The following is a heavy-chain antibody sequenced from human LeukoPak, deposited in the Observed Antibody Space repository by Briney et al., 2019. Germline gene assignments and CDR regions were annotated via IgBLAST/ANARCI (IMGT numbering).Heavy chain of an antibody. V-gene: IGHV4-34*01. CDR3: ARADDYLWGTYYFDY. CDR2: INHSGST. J-gene: IGHJ4*02. D-gene: IGHD3-16*01. Sequence: SETLSLTCAVYGGSFSGYYWSWIRQPPGKGLEWIGEINHSGSTNYNPSLKSRVTISVDTSKNQFSLKLTSVTAADTAVYYCARADDYLWGTYYFDYWGQGTLVTVSS. CDR1: GGSFSGYY.